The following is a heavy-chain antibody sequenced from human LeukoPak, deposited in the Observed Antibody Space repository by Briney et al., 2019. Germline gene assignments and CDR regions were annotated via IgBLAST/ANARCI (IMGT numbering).Heavy chain of an antibody. Sequence: GESLKISCKGSGYSFTTYWIGWVRQMPGKVLEWMGIIYPGDSDTRYSPSFQGQVTISADKSISTAYLQWSSLMASDTAMYYCARPAGSGGYFDAFDIWGQGTMVTVSS. CDR2: IYPGDSDT. J-gene: IGHJ3*02. D-gene: IGHD3-22*01. CDR3: ARPAGSGGYFDAFDI. CDR1: GYSFTTYW. V-gene: IGHV5-51*01.